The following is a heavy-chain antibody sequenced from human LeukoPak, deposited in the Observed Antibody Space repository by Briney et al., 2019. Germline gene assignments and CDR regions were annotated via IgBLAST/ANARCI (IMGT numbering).Heavy chain of an antibody. CDR1: GGTSSSYA. J-gene: IGHJ4*02. CDR3: ARDKGMATISYYFDY. Sequence: ASVKVSCKASGGTSSSYAISWVRQAPGQGLEWMGGIIPIFGTANYAQKFQGRVTITADESTSTAYMELSSLRSEDTAVYYCARDKGMATISYYFDYWGQGTLVTVSS. V-gene: IGHV1-69*13. CDR2: IIPIFGTA. D-gene: IGHD5-24*01.